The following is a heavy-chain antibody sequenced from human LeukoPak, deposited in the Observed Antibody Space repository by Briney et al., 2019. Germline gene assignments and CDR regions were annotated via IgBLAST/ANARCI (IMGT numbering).Heavy chain of an antibody. CDR1: GYTFTSYF. CDR3: ARDNAPYYYDRDDGDAFDI. J-gene: IGHJ3*02. V-gene: IGHV1-46*01. CDR2: INPSGGST. Sequence: ASVKVSCKASGYTFTSYFMHWVRQAPGQGLEWMGIINPSGGSTTCAQKFQGRVTMTSDTSTSTVYMELSSLRSDDTAVYFCARDNAPYYYDRDDGDAFDIWGQGTVVTVSS. D-gene: IGHD3-22*01.